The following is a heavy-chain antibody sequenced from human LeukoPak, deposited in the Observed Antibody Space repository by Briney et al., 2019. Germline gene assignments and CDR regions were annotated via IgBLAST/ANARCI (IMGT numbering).Heavy chain of an antibody. CDR3: AREVRYCSSTSCLPYYFDY. Sequence: ASVKVSCKVSGYTLTELSMHWVRQAPGKGLEWMGGFDPEDGETIYAQKFQGRVTMTEETSTDTAFMELSSLRSEDTAVYYCAREVRYCSSTSCLPYYFDYWGQGTLVTVSS. CDR2: FDPEDGET. CDR1: GYTLTELS. J-gene: IGHJ4*02. V-gene: IGHV1-24*01. D-gene: IGHD2-2*01.